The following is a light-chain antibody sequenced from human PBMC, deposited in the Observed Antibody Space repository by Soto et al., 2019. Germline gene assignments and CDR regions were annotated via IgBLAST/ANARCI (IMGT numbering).Light chain of an antibody. CDR1: QTVSSN. J-gene: IGKJ1*01. V-gene: IGKV3-15*01. CDR2: GAS. Sequence: EIVMTQSPATLSVSPGERATLSCRASQTVSSNLAWYQQKPGQAPRPLIYGASTRATGIPARFSGSGSGTEFTLTISSLQSEDFAVYYCQQNKDWPGTFGQGTKVEI. CDR3: QQNKDWPGT.